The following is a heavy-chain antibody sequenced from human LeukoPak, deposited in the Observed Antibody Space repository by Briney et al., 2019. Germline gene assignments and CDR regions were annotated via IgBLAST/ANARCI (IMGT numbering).Heavy chain of an antibody. CDR1: GFTVSSYS. V-gene: IGHV3-21*01. Sequence: PGGSLRLSCAASGFTVSSYSMNWVRQAPGKGLEWVSSISSSSSYIYYADSVKGRFTICRDNAKNSLYLQMNSLRAEDTAVYYCARETPSGIAAANGFDYWGQGTLVTVSS. J-gene: IGHJ4*02. D-gene: IGHD6-13*01. CDR3: ARETPSGIAAANGFDY. CDR2: ISSSSSYI.